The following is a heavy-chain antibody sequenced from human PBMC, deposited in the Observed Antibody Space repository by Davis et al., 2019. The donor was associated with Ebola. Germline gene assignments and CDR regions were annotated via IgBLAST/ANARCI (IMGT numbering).Heavy chain of an antibody. CDR3: ARVRVYSSSSYWFDP. J-gene: IGHJ5*02. D-gene: IGHD6-6*01. V-gene: IGHV1-46*01. CDR2: IIPIFGTA. CDR1: GYTFTSYY. Sequence: AASVKVSCKASGYTFTSYYMHWVRQAPGQGLEWMGGIIPIFGTANYAQKFQGRVTMTTDTSTSTAYMELSSLRSEDTAVYYCARVRVYSSSSYWFDPWGQGTLVTVSS.